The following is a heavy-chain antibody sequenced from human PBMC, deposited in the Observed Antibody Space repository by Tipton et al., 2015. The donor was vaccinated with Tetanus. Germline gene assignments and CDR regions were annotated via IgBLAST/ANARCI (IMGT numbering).Heavy chain of an antibody. Sequence: TLSLTCTVSGVSISGGRYYWSWIRQRPGKGLEWVGVIYSSVSTYTDPSLKGRVTISVDTSKNQFFLRLNSVTAADTAVYYCARDQARGARGWNYFDFWGLGTLVTVSS. CDR2: IYSSVST. CDR1: GVSISGGRYY. D-gene: IGHD1-26*01. V-gene: IGHV4-31*03. CDR3: ARDQARGARGWNYFDF. J-gene: IGHJ4*02.